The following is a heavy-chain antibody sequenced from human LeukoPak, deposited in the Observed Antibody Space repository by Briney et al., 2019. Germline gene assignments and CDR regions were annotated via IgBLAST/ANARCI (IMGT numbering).Heavy chain of an antibody. Sequence: GGSLRLSCAASGVTLSTYAMSWARQAPGKGLEWVSGISSSGSGDNTYYADSVKGRFTISRDNSKNTLYLQLNSLRAEDTAVYYCARQHCSGGDCYFFDWGQGTLVTVSS. CDR1: GVTLSTYA. CDR2: ISSSGSGDNT. CDR3: ARQHCSGGDCYFFD. J-gene: IGHJ4*02. D-gene: IGHD2-15*01. V-gene: IGHV3-23*01.